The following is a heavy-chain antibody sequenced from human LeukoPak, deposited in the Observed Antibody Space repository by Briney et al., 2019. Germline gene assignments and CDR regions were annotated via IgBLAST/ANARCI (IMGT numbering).Heavy chain of an antibody. D-gene: IGHD5-24*01. V-gene: IGHV4-39*01. CDR1: GGSISSSSYY. Sequence: PSETLSLTCTVSGGSISSSSYYWGWIRQPPGKGLEWIGSIYYSGSTYYNPSLKSRVTISVDTSKNQFSLKLSSVTAADTAVYYCARHRGDGYNLDYWGQGTLVTVSS. CDR2: IYYSGST. CDR3: ARHRGDGYNLDY. J-gene: IGHJ4*02.